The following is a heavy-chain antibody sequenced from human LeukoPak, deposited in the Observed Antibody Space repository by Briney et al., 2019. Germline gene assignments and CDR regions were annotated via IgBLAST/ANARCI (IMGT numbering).Heavy chain of an antibody. V-gene: IGHV4-59*01. J-gene: IGHJ6*02. CDR3: AISDFYYYGMDV. D-gene: IGHD6-19*01. CDR2: VYYSETT. Sequence: PSETLSLTCTVSGGSISSYSWSWIRQPPGKGLEWIGYVYYSETTRYNPSLKSRVSISVDSSKNQFSLKLNSVTAADTAVYYCAISDFYYYGMDVWGQGTTVTVSS. CDR1: GGSISSYS.